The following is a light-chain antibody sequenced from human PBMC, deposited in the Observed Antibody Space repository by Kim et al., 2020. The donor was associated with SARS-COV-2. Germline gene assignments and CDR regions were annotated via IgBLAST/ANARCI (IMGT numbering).Light chain of an antibody. CDR3: QAWDSNNQV. Sequence: SYELTQPQSVSVSPGQTASITCSGDKLRNKYVCWYQKKPGQSPVLVIYYDTKRPSGIPERFSGSNSGNTATLTISETQPMDEADYFCQAWDSNNQVFGTGTKVTVL. CDR1: KLRNKY. J-gene: IGLJ1*01. V-gene: IGLV3-1*01. CDR2: YDT.